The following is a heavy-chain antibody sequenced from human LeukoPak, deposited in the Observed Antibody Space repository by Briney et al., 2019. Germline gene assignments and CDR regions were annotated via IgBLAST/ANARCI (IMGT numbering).Heavy chain of an antibody. CDR2: INTNTGNP. J-gene: IGHJ4*02. D-gene: IGHD3-3*01. CDR3: ARGRTLRFLEWLLYEDYFDY. CDR1: GYTFTSYA. Sequence: ASVKVSCKASGYTFTSYAMNWVRQAPGQGLEWMGWINTNTGNPTYAQGFTGRFVFSLDTSVSTAYLQISSLKAEDTAVYYCARGRTLRFLEWLLYEDYFDYRGQGTLVTVSS. V-gene: IGHV7-4-1*02.